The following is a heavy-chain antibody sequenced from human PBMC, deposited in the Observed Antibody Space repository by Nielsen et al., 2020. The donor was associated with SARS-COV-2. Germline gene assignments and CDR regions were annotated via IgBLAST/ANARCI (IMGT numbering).Heavy chain of an antibody. CDR3: ARGGRVWELLLKRSSLRYFDL. CDR1: GFTFSSYS. D-gene: IGHD1-26*01. V-gene: IGHV4-34*01. CDR2: INHSGSA. Sequence: ESLKISCAASGFTFSSYSMNWVRQAPGKGLEWIGDINHSGSANYNPSLKSRLTISVDTSKNQFSLKLSSVTAADTAVYYCARGGRVWELLLKRSSLRYFDLWGRGTLVTVSS. J-gene: IGHJ2*01.